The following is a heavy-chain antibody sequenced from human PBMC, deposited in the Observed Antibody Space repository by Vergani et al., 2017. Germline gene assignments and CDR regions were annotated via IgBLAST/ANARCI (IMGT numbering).Heavy chain of an antibody. CDR2: TYYRSKWYN. CDR3: AREGYSSSWPIIEYYYYYYGMDV. D-gene: IGHD6-13*01. V-gene: IGHV6-1*01. J-gene: IGHJ6*02. Sequence: QVQLQQSGPGLVKPSQTLSLTCAISGDSVSSNSAAWNWIRQSPSRGLEWLGRTYYRSKWYNDYAVSVKSRITINPDTSKNQFSLQLNSVTPEDTAVYYCAREGYSSSWPIIEYYYYYYGMDVWGQGTTVTVSS. CDR1: GDSVSSNSAA.